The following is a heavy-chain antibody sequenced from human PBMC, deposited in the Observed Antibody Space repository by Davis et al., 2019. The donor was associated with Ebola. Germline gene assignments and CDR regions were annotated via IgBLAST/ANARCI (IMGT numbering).Heavy chain of an antibody. J-gene: IGHJ6*03. Sequence: ASVKVSCKASGYTFTSYGISWVRQAPGQGLEWMGWISAYNGNTNYAQKLQGRVTMTTDTSTTTAYMELRSLRSDDTAVYYCARDFRDIVVVPAAIQYYYYYMDVWGKGTTVTVSS. CDR1: GYTFTSYG. CDR3: ARDFRDIVVVPAAIQYYYYYMDV. V-gene: IGHV1-18*01. CDR2: ISAYNGNT. D-gene: IGHD2-2*02.